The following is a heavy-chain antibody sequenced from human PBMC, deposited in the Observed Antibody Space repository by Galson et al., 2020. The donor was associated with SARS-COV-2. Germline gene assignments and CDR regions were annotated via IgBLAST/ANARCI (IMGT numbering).Heavy chain of an antibody. Sequence: GESLKISCAASGFTFSSYAMSWVRQAPGKGLEWVSAISGSGGSTYYADSVKGRFTISRDNSKNTLYLQMNSLRAEDTAVYYCAKSQYDILTVYDNTYNCFDPWCHGTLVTVFS. V-gene: IGHV3-23*01. CDR3: AKSQYDILTVYDNTYNCFDP. J-gene: IGHJ5*02. D-gene: IGHD3-9*01. CDR1: GFTFSSYA. CDR2: ISGSGGST.